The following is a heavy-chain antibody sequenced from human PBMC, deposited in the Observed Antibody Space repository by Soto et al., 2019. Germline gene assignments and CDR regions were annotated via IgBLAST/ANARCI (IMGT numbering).Heavy chain of an antibody. CDR1: GGTFSRHA. J-gene: IGHJ4*02. CDR2: IIPIFGTA. D-gene: IGHD3-22*01. Sequence: QVQLVQSGAEVRKPGSSVKVSCKASGGTFSRHAISWVRQAPGQGLEWMGVIIPIFGTANHAQKFQGRVTIIADESTSTVYMELSSLRSDDTAMYYCARGWGYDSNDYYYAYWGEGTLVIVS. V-gene: IGHV1-69*01. CDR3: ARGWGYDSNDYYYAY.